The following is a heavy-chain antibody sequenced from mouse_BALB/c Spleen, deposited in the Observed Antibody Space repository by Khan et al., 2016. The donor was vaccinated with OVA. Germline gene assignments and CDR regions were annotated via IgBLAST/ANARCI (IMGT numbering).Heavy chain of an antibody. J-gene: IGHJ3*01. CDR3: ARYFGSRFAY. V-gene: IGHV1-80*01. Sequence: QVQLQQPGAELVRPGSSVKISCKASGYTFSSSWMNWVKHRPGQGLEWIGQIYPGNDDTDYNGKFKDKASLTADKSSRTAYMHLTSLTSEDSAVYFCARYFGSRFAYWGHGTLVTVSA. D-gene: IGHD1-1*01. CDR1: GYTFSSSW. CDR2: IYPGNDDT.